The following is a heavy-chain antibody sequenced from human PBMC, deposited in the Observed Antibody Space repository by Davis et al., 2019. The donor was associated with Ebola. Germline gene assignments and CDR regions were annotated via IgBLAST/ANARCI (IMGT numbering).Heavy chain of an antibody. V-gene: IGHV1-2*02. CDR2: INPKSGGT. D-gene: IGHD3-3*01. Sequence: VKVSCKASGYTFIASDIYWVRQAPGQGLEWMGWINPKSGGTSHAHKFQGRISMTRDTTINTAYMDLSSLTSDDTAVYYCASYFWSGDYMDIWGQGTTVIVSS. CDR1: GYTFIASD. J-gene: IGHJ6*03. CDR3: ASYFWSGDYMDI.